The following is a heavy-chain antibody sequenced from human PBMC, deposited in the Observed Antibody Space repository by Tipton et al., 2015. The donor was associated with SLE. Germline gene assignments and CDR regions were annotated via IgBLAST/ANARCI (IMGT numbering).Heavy chain of an antibody. CDR1: GGSISSSSYY. D-gene: IGHD3-10*01. CDR3: ATSRWELLYNHYYYYGMDV. CDR2: IYYSGST. Sequence: TLSLTCTVSGGSISSSSYYWGWIRQPPGKGLEWIGNIYYSGSTYYNPSLKSRVTISVDTSKNHFSLKVSSVTAADTAVYYCATSRWELLYNHYYYYGMDVWGRGTTVTVSS. J-gene: IGHJ6*02. V-gene: IGHV4-39*02.